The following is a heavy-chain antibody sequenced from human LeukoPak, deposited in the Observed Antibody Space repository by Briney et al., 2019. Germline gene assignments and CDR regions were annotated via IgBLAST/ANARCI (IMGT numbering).Heavy chain of an antibody. D-gene: IGHD6-19*01. V-gene: IGHV3-48*01. CDR3: ARGSSGWNLHFDY. CDR2: ISSSSSTI. Sequence: SGGSLRLSCAASGFTFSSYSMNWVRQAPGKGLEWVSYISSSSSTIYYADSVKGRFTISRDNAKNSLYLQMNSLRAEDTAVYYCARGSSGWNLHFDYWGQGTLVTVSS. CDR1: GFTFSSYS. J-gene: IGHJ4*02.